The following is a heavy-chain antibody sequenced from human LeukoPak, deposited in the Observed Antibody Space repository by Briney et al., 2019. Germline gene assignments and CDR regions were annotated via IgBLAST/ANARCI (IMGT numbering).Heavy chain of an antibody. V-gene: IGHV4-39*01. CDR2: IYYSGST. J-gene: IGHJ3*02. D-gene: IGHD5-18*01. CDR1: GGSISSSSYY. Sequence: SETLSLTCTVSGGSISSSSYYWGWIRQPPGKGLEWIGSIYYSGSTYYNPSLKSRVTISVDTSKNQFSLKLSSVTAADTAVYYCASTGYSYAVNEIHAFVIWGQGTMVTVSS. CDR3: ASTGYSYAVNEIHAFVI.